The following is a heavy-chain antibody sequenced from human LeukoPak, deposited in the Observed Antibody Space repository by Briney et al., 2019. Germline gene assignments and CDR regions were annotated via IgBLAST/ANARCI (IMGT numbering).Heavy chain of an antibody. CDR3: ARVGRTPLYYYYYYMDV. Sequence: SETPSLTCTVSGYSISSGYYWGWIRQPPGKGLEWIGTIYHSGSTYYNPSLKSRVTISVDKSKNQFSLKLNSVTAADTAVYYCARVGRTPLYYYYYYMDVWGKGTTVTVSS. J-gene: IGHJ6*03. D-gene: IGHD2-15*01. CDR2: IYHSGST. CDR1: GYSISSGYY. V-gene: IGHV4-38-2*02.